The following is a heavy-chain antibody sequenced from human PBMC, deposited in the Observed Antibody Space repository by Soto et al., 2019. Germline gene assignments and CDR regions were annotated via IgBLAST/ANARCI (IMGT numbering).Heavy chain of an antibody. Sequence: SQSLSLTCVISWDSVSSNSAAWNWIRQSPSRGLEWLGRTFYRSNWYYEDSPFVKIRITINPDTSKNQFSLQLNSVSLVYTPVYYCARDFHAGMTTWGQGTLVPVSP. CDR1: WDSVSSNSAA. V-gene: IGHV6-1*01. D-gene: IGHD1-20*01. J-gene: IGHJ5*02. CDR3: ARDFHAGMTT. CDR2: TFYRSNWYY.